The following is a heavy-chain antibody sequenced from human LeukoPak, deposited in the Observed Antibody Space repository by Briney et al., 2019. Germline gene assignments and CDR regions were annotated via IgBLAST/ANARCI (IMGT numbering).Heavy chain of an antibody. CDR3: ARAPTSAWFGELFRYNRFDP. D-gene: IGHD3-10*01. CDR1: GGSISSYY. CDR2: IYYSGST. V-gene: IGHV4-59*01. Sequence: SETLSLTCTVSGGSISSYYWSWIRQPPGKGLEWVGYIYYSGSTNYNPSLKSRVTISVDTSKNQFSLKLSSVTAADTAVYYCARAPTSAWFGELFRYNRFDPWGQGTLVTVSS. J-gene: IGHJ5*02.